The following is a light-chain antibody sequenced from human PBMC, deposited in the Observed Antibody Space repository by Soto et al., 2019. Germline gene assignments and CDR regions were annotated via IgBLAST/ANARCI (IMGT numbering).Light chain of an antibody. CDR1: QGIRDD. CDR2: GAS. CDR3: LQDYNYPLT. Sequence: IQMTQSPSSLSAYVGDRVTITCRAGQGIRDDLGWYQQKPGRAPRLLIYGASSLQSGAPSRFSGSGYGTEFTLTISSLQPEDFATYYCLQDYNYPLTFGGGTRVEIK. J-gene: IGKJ4*01. V-gene: IGKV1-6*02.